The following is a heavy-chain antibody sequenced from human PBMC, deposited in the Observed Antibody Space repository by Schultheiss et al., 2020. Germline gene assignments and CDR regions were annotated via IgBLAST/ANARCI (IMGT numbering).Heavy chain of an antibody. Sequence: GGSLRLSCAASGFIFSSISMNWVRQAPGKGLEWVSYISSSSSTIYYPDSVKGRFTISRDNAKNTLYLQMNSLRAEDTAVYYCARECGGDCYNWFDPWGQGTLVTVSS. D-gene: IGHD2-21*02. J-gene: IGHJ5*02. CDR1: GFIFSSIS. CDR3: ARECGGDCYNWFDP. CDR2: ISSSSSTI. V-gene: IGHV3-48*01.